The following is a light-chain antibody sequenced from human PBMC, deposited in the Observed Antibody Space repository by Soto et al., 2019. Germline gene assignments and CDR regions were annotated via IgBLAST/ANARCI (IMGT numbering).Light chain of an antibody. CDR3: QQYGSSPLFT. J-gene: IGKJ3*01. CDR1: QDINSY. CDR2: AGT. V-gene: IGKV1-9*01. Sequence: IQLTQSPSSLSASVGDRVTITCRASQDINSYLAWYQQKPGKAPNLLIYAGTSLQSGVPSRFSGSGSGTEFTLTISSLEPEDFAVYYCQQYGSSPLFTFGPGTKVDFK.